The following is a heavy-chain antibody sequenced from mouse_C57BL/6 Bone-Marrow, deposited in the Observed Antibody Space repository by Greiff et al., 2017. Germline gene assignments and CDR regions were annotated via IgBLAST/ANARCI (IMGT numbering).Heavy chain of an antibody. V-gene: IGHV1-81*01. CDR1: GYTFTSYG. CDR2: IYPGSGNT. Sequence: VHLVESGAELARPGASVKLSCKASGYTFTSYGISWVKQRTGQGLEWIGEIYPGSGNTYYNEKFKGKATLTADKSSSTAYMQLRSLTSEDSAVYFCARQRLHERAYDMDYWGQGTTVTVSS. J-gene: IGHJ4*01. CDR3: ARQRLHERAYDMDY. D-gene: IGHD2-13*01.